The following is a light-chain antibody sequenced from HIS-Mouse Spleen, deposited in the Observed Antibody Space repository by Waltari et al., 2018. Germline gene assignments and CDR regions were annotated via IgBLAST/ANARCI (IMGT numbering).Light chain of an antibody. CDR1: SASIARNY. J-gene: IGLJ2*01. Sequence: NFMLTQPHSVSESPGKTVTISCPGSSASIARNYVQWYQQRPGSAPTTVIYEDNQRPSGVPDRFSGSIDSSSNSASLTISGLKTEDEADYYCQSYDSSNVVFGGGTKLTVL. V-gene: IGLV6-57*02. CDR3: QSYDSSNVV. CDR2: EDN.